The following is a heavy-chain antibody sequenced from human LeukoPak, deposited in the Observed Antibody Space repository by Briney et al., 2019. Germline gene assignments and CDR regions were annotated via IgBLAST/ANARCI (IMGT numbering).Heavy chain of an antibody. D-gene: IGHD2-2*01. Sequence: SETLSLTCSVSGASITSSSFCWGWIRQPPGKGLEWIGSIYYTGSADYNPSLKSRVTISVDTSKNQFSLKLTSVTAADAAVYYCARHRYCNSSSCYAFDYWGQGTLVTVSS. CDR1: GASITSSSFC. J-gene: IGHJ4*02. CDR2: IYYTGSA. V-gene: IGHV4-39*01. CDR3: ARHRYCNSSSCYAFDY.